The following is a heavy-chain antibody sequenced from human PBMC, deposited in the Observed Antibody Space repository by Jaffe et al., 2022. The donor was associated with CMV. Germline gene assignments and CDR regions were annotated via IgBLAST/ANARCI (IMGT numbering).Heavy chain of an antibody. CDR2: ISAYNGNT. CDR1: GYTFTSYG. CDR3: ARDHRQWLVPNRWYFDY. V-gene: IGHV1-18*04. D-gene: IGHD6-19*01. Sequence: QVQLVQSGAEVKKPGASVKVSCKASGYTFTSYGISWVRQAPGQGLEWMGWISAYNGNTNYAQKLQGRVTMTTDTSTSTAYMELRSLRSDDTAVYYCARDHRQWLVPNRWYFDYWGQGTLVTVSS. J-gene: IGHJ4*02.